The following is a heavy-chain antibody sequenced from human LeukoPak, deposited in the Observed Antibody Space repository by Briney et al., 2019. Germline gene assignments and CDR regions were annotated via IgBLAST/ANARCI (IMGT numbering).Heavy chain of an antibody. CDR3: ARDRRYFDWLLIDY. CDR1: GYTFTNYA. D-gene: IGHD3-9*01. Sequence: ASVKVSCKASGYTFTNYAINWVRQAPGQGLEWMGIINPSGGSTSYAQKFQGRVTMTRDMSTSTVYMELSSLRSEDTAVYYCARDRRYFDWLLIDYWGQGTLVTVSS. J-gene: IGHJ4*02. CDR2: INPSGGST. V-gene: IGHV1-46*01.